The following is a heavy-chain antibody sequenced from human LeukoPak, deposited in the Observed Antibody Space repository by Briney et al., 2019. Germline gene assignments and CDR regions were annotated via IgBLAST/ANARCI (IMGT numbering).Heavy chain of an antibody. CDR3: AKDLIRGMRTVLRYFDWLSNFDY. V-gene: IGHV3-66*01. J-gene: IGHJ4*02. Sequence: QAGGSLRLSCAASGFTVSSNYMTWVRQAPGKGLEWVSVIYTGGSTYYADPVKGRFSISRDNSKNTLYLQMNSLRAEDTAVYYCAKDLIRGMRTVLRYFDWLSNFDYWGQGTLVTVSS. D-gene: IGHD3-9*01. CDR2: IYTGGST. CDR1: GFTVSSNY.